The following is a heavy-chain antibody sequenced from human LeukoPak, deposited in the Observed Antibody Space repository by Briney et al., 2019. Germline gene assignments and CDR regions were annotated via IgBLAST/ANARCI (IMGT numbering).Heavy chain of an antibody. J-gene: IGHJ3*02. D-gene: IGHD4/OR15-4a*01. Sequence: PSETLSLTCTVSGGSISSYYWSWIRQPPGKGLEWIGYIYYSGSTNYNPSLRSRVTISVDTSKNQFSLKLSSVTAADTAVYYCARANDAFDIWGQGTMVTVSS. CDR3: ARANDAFDI. CDR1: GGSISSYY. CDR2: IYYSGST. V-gene: IGHV4-59*01.